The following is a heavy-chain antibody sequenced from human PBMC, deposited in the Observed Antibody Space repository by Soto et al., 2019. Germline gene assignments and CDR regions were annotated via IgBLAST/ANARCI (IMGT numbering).Heavy chain of an antibody. CDR1: GFTFDDYA. CDR2: ISWDSGTL. D-gene: IGHD6-6*01. CDR3: ARDSGSSSEYYGMDV. V-gene: IGHV3-9*01. J-gene: IGHJ6*02. Sequence: GGSLRLSCAASGFTFDDYAMHWVRQVPGKGLEWISGISWDSGTLGYADSVKGRFIISRDDAKKSLFLQMSSLRAEDTAVYYCARDSGSSSEYYGMDVWGQGTTVTVSS.